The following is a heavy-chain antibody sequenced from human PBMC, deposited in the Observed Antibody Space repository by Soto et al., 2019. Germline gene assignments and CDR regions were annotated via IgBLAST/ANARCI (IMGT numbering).Heavy chain of an antibody. CDR2: IIPIFGTA. CDR1: GGTFSSYA. CDR3: ARALTIFWRDPPYY. J-gene: IGHJ4*02. V-gene: IGHV1-69*13. D-gene: IGHD3-9*01. Sequence: GASVKVSCKASGGTFSSYAISWVRQAPGQGLEWMGGIIPIFGTANYAQKFQGRVTITADESTSTAYMELSSLRSEDTAVCYCARALTIFWRDPPYYWGQGTLVTVSS.